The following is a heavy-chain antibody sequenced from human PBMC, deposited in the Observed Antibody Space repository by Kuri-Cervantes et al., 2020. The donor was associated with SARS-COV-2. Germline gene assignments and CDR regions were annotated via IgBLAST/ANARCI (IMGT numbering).Heavy chain of an antibody. V-gene: IGHV4-39*01. CDR3: ARVEDYCSGGTCYFRNNWFDP. CDR1: GFTFSSYW. CDR2: IYYSGST. Sequence: SQTLSLTCAASGFTFSSYWMSWVRQAPGKGLEWIGSIYYSGSTYYNPSLKSRVTISVDTSKNQFSLKLSSVTAADTAVYYCARVEDYCSGGTCYFRNNWFDPWGQGTPVTVSS. D-gene: IGHD2-15*01. J-gene: IGHJ5*02.